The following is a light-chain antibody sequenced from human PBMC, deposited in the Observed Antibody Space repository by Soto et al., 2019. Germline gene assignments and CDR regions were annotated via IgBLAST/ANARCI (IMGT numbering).Light chain of an antibody. CDR3: QQYGSSGT. J-gene: IGKJ1*01. V-gene: IGKV3D-20*01. Sequence: EIVMTQSPTTLSVSPGERATLSCGASQSIGSSYFAWYQQPPGQATRLLIFDASNRATGLPARFSGSGSAKDFPLTISRLEHEDFAVYYCQQYGSSGTFGQGTKGDIK. CDR2: DAS. CDR1: QSIGSSY.